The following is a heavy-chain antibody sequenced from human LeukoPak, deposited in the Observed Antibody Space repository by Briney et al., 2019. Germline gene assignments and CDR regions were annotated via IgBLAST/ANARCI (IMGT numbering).Heavy chain of an antibody. CDR2: IIPIFGTA. V-gene: IGHV1-69*06. D-gene: IGHD1-26*01. CDR3: ARSLSQYWFDP. Sequence: SVKVSCKTSGGSFSGSATSWVRQAPGQGLEWMGAIIPIFGTANYTQKFQGRVTITADKSTSTAYMELSSLTFEDTAVYYCARSLSQYWFDPWGQGTLATVSS. CDR1: GGSFSGSA. J-gene: IGHJ5*02.